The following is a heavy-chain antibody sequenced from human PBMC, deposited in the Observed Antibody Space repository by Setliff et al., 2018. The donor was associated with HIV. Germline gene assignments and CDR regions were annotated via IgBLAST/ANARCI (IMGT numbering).Heavy chain of an antibody. D-gene: IGHD3-16*01. CDR1: GLIFSSYE. J-gene: IGHJ4*02. V-gene: IGHV3-48*03. CDR3: AAVPWGHSSLIIDH. CDR2: IGGHGSII. Sequence: SCAASGLIFSSYEMNWVRQAPGKGLEWISFIGGHGSIIHYADSVKGRFTISRDNAKNSVYLQMHSLRVEDTAVYYCAAVPWGHSSLIIDHWGQGTPVTVS.